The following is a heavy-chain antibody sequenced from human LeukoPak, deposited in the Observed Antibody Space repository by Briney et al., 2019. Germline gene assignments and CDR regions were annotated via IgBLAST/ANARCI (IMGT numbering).Heavy chain of an antibody. CDR3: VRDRVVTDSDAFDI. J-gene: IGHJ3*02. CDR1: GGFISSYY. D-gene: IGHD3-22*01. Sequence: SETLSLTCTVSGGFISSYYWSWIRQPAGKGLEWIGRIYTSGNTKYNPSLKSRVTMSVDTSKNQSSLKLSSVTAADTAVYYCVRDRVVTDSDAFDIWGQGTMVTVSS. V-gene: IGHV4-4*07. CDR2: IYTSGNT.